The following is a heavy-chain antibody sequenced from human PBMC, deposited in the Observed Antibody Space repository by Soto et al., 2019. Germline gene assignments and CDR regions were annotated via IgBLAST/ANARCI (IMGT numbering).Heavy chain of an antibody. CDR2: IYYSGST. V-gene: IGHV4-30-4*01. CDR1: GGSISSGDYY. D-gene: IGHD3-10*01. Sequence: SETLSLTCTVSGGSISSGDYYWSWIRQPPGKGLEWIGYIYYSGSTYYNPSLKSRVTISVDTSKNQFSLKLSSVTAADTAVYYCARRWQLGEFDYWGQGTLVTVSS. J-gene: IGHJ4*02. CDR3: ARRWQLGEFDY.